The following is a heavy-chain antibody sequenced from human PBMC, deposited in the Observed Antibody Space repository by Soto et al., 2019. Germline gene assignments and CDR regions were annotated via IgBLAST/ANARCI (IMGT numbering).Heavy chain of an antibody. V-gene: IGHV1-18*04. D-gene: IGHD6-13*01. CDR3: ARDFPFNIAAAGTGLNCFEP. CDR2: ISAYNGNT. CDR1: GYTFTSYG. J-gene: IGHJ5*02. Sequence: ASVKVSCKASGYTFTSYGISWVRQAPGQGLEWMGWISAYNGNTNYAQKLQGRVTMTTDTSTSTAYMGLRSLRSDDTAVYYCARDFPFNIAAAGTGLNCFEPWGQGTLVSVSS.